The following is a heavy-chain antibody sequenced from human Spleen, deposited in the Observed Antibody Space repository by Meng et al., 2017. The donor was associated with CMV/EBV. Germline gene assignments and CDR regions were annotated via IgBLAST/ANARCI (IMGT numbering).Heavy chain of an antibody. Sequence: LSCAASGFTFSSYAMSWVRQAPGKGLEWVSVIYSGGSSTYYADSVKGRFTISRDNSKNTLYLQMNSLRAEDTAVYYCAKGNRGSFDYWGQGTLVTVSS. V-gene: IGHV3-23*03. CDR1: GFTFSSYA. J-gene: IGHJ4*02. CDR2: IYSGGSST. CDR3: AKGNRGSFDY. D-gene: IGHD3-16*01.